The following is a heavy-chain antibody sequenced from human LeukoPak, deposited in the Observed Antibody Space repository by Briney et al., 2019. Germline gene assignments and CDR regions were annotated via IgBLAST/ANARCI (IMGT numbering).Heavy chain of an antibody. CDR2: IYPGDSDT. V-gene: IGHV5-51*01. Sequence: GESLKISCKGSGYRFTSYWIGWVRQMPGKGLEWMGIIYPGDSDTRYSPSFQGQVTISADKSISTAYLQWSSLKASDTAMYYCASQLYCSSTSCYTVPRAFDIWGQGTMVTVSS. CDR3: ASQLYCSSTSCYTVPRAFDI. CDR1: GYRFTSYW. D-gene: IGHD2-2*02. J-gene: IGHJ3*02.